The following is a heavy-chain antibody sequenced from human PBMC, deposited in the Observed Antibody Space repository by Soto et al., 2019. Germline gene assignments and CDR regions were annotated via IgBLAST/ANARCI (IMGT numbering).Heavy chain of an antibody. CDR3: ASGSIAAAVIPFDY. Sequence: SETLSLTCTVSGGSISSSSYYWGWIRQHPGKGLEWIGSIYYSGSTYYSPSLKSRVTISVDTSKNQFSLKLSSVTAADTVVYYCASGSIAAAVIPFDYWGQGTLVTVSS. V-gene: IGHV4-39*01. J-gene: IGHJ4*02. CDR2: IYYSGST. D-gene: IGHD6-13*01. CDR1: GGSISSSSYY.